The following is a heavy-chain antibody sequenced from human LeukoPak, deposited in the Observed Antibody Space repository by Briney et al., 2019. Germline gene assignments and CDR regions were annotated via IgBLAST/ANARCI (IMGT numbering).Heavy chain of an antibody. CDR3: ASGSDSIGYSGGGILDC. Sequence: RTSETLSLTCTVSGGSLITYYWNWIRQPAGKGLEWIGRVYTSGGTNYNPSLKSRLTVSVDTSKNQFSLSLSSVTAADTAVYYCASGSDSIGYSGGGILDCWGQGILVTVSS. V-gene: IGHV4-4*07. CDR2: VYTSGGT. J-gene: IGHJ4*02. CDR1: GGSLITYY. D-gene: IGHD6-19*01.